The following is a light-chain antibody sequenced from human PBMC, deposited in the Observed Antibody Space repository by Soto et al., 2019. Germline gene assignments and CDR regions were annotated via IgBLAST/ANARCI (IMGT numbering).Light chain of an antibody. CDR1: SYNLGTGFD. CDR3: QPYDSSLSAYV. J-gene: IGLJ1*01. CDR2: SNN. Sequence: HSVPTKPPSVSGAPGQKVTIACTGSSYNLGTGFDVHWYQQLPGSAPTLHIYSNNNRPSGGPDRFSVCRSATSASLAITGLQAADEADYDCQPYDSSLSAYVFGTATKVTVL. V-gene: IGLV1-40*01.